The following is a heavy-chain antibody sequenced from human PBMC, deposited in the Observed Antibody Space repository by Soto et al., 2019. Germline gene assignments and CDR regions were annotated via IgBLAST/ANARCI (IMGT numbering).Heavy chain of an antibody. J-gene: IGHJ4*02. CDR2: IYSKTDGGTT. CDR1: GFTFSNAW. V-gene: IGHV3-15*07. CDR3: TTALRGSWCYFDF. D-gene: IGHD6-13*01. Sequence: EVQLVESGGGLVMPGGSLRLSCAASGFTFSNAWMNWVRQAPGKGLEWVGRIYSKTDGGTTDYAAPVKGRFTISRDESKDTGYLQMNSLRTEDTAVYYCTTALRGSWCYFDFWGQGTLVTVS.